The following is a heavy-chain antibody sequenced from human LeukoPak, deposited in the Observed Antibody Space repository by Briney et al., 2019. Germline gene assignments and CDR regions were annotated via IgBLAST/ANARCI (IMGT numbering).Heavy chain of an antibody. J-gene: IGHJ6*03. CDR2: IYYSGST. V-gene: IGHV4-38-2*02. CDR3: ARDSMITFGRTHFMDV. Sequence: PWETLSLTCTVSGYSISSGYYWGWIRQPPGKGLEWIGSIYYSGSTYYNPSLKSPVTVSVDTSKNQFSLKLSSVTAADTAVYYCARDSMITFGRTHFMDVWGKGTTVTVSS. CDR1: GYSISSGYY. D-gene: IGHD3-16*01.